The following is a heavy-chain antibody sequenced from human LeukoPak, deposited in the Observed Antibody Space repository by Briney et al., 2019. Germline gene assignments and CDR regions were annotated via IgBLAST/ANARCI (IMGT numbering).Heavy chain of an antibody. D-gene: IGHD3-22*01. CDR1: GFTFSSYG. CDR2: ISYDGSNK. CDR3: AKDGSFSGYYSSSYWYFDL. Sequence: GGSLRLSCAASGFTFSSYGMHWVRQAPGKGLEWVAVISYDGSNKYYADSVKGRFTISRDNSKNTLYLQMNSLRAEDTAVYYCAKDGSFSGYYSSSYWYFDLWGRGTLVTVSS. V-gene: IGHV3-30*18. J-gene: IGHJ2*01.